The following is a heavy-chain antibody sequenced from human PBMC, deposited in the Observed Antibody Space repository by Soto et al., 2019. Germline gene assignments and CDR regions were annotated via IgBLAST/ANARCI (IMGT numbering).Heavy chain of an antibody. V-gene: IGHV1-18*01. Sequence: QVQLVQSGAEVKKPGASVKVSCKASGYTFASYSISWVRQSPGQGLEWMGWISAYNGNTNNAQKFQGRVAVTTDTSTSTAYMELMNLRSDDTAVYYCSRTFGYSSTDNWFDPWGQGTLVTVSS. J-gene: IGHJ5*02. D-gene: IGHD6-13*01. CDR3: SRTFGYSSTDNWFDP. CDR1: GYTFASYS. CDR2: ISAYNGNT.